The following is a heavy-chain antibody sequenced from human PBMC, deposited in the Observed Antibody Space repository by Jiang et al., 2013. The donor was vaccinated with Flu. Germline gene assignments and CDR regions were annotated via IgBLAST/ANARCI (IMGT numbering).Heavy chain of an antibody. CDR3: ARRSTNWPHYYFEL. D-gene: IGHD7-27*01. V-gene: IGHV5-51*01. CDR1: GYTFARYW. Sequence: GAEVKKPGESLKISCQASGYTFARYWIGWVRQMPGKGLEWMGIIFPIDSDTKYSPSFQGQVTISVDKSINTAYLQWSSLKTSDTAIYYCARRSTNWPHYYFELWGRGTLVTVSS. CDR2: IFPIDSDT. J-gene: IGHJ2*01.